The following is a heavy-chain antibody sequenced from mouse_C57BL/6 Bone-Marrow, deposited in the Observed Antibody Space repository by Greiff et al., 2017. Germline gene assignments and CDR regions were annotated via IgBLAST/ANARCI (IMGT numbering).Heavy chain of an antibody. V-gene: IGHV6-6*01. CDR2: IRNKANNHAT. Sequence: EVKVVESGGGLVQPGGSMKLSCAASGFTFSDAWMDWVRQSPEKGLEWVAEIRNKANNHATYYAESVKGRFTISRDDSKSSVYLQMNSLRAEDTGIYYCTHYYVSSYWFAYWGQGTLVTVSA. CDR3: THYYVSSYWFAY. CDR1: GFTFSDAW. D-gene: IGHD1-1*01. J-gene: IGHJ3*01.